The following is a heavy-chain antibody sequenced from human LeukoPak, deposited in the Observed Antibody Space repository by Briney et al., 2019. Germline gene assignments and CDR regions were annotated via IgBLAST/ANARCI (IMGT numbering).Heavy chain of an antibody. D-gene: IGHD3-3*01. CDR2: IYYSGST. CDR3: ASFPYEAGRLHDAFDI. CDR1: GGSFSSYY. J-gene: IGHJ3*02. V-gene: IGHV4-59*01. Sequence: SETLSLTCTVSGGSFSSYYWSWIRQPPGKGLEWIGYIYYSGSTNYNPSLKSRVTISVDTSKNQFSLKLSSVTAADTAVYYCASFPYEAGRLHDAFDIWGQGTMVTVSS.